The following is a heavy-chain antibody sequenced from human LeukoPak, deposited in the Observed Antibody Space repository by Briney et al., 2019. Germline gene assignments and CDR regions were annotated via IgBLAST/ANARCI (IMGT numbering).Heavy chain of an antibody. J-gene: IGHJ4*02. CDR2: INPSGGST. Sequence: ASVKVSCTASGYTFTSYYMHWVRQAPGQGLEWMGIINPSGGSTSYAQKFQGRVTMTRDTSTSTVYMELSSLRSEDTAVYYCASISGGSIAVAGTDFDYWGQGTLVTVSS. D-gene: IGHD6-19*01. CDR3: ASISGGSIAVAGTDFDY. V-gene: IGHV1-46*01. CDR1: GYTFTSYY.